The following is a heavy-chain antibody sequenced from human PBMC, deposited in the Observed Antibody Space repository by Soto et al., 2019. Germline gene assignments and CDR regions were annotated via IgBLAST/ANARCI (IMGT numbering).Heavy chain of an antibody. CDR2: ISYDGTDE. CDR3: AKQESDWIDPFDY. Sequence: QVQLVESGGGVVQPGRSLRLSCAASGFSFSSYGMHWVRQAPGKGLEWVAMISYDGTDEYYADSVKGRFTISRDNSKNAVYRQMDSLRAEETAVYYWAKQESDWIDPFDYWGQGTLVTVSS. V-gene: IGHV3-30*18. D-gene: IGHD1-1*01. J-gene: IGHJ4*02. CDR1: GFSFSSYG.